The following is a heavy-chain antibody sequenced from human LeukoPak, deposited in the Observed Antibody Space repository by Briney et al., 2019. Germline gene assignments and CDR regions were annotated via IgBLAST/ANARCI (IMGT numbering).Heavy chain of an antibody. CDR2: INPNSAGT. Sequence: ASVMVSCKASGYTFTGYFIHWVRQAPGQGLEWMGWINPNSAGTNCAQKFQGRVTMTRDTSISTAYMELSRLRSDDTAMYYCARVNYGDYYFDSWGQGTLVTVSS. CDR1: GYTFTGYF. D-gene: IGHD4-17*01. J-gene: IGHJ4*02. V-gene: IGHV1-2*02. CDR3: ARVNYGDYYFDS.